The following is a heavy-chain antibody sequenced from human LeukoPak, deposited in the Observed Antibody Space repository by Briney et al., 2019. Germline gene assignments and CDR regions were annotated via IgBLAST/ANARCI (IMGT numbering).Heavy chain of an antibody. J-gene: IGHJ4*02. CDR2: IYSGGST. D-gene: IGHD3-3*01. V-gene: IGHV3-53*01. CDR3: ARAGGFWSGYGYFDY. CDR1: GFTVSSNY. Sequence: GGSLRLSCAASGFTVSSNYMSWVRQAPGKGLEWVSVIYSGGSTYYADSVKGRFTISRDNSKNTLYLQMNSLRAEDTAVYYCARAGGFWSGYGYFDYWGQGTLVTVSS.